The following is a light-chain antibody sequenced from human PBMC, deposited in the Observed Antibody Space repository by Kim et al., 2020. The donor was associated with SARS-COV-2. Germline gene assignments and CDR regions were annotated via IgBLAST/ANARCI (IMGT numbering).Light chain of an antibody. CDR3: ATSYDSLNGVI. CDR2: ANN. V-gene: IGLV1-44*01. J-gene: IGLJ2*01. CDR1: NANIGTHS. Sequence: QSVLTQPPSASGTPGQRVTISCSGTNANIGTHSVNWFQQLPGTAPKLLIYANNRRPSGVSDRFSGSKSGTSASLTISGLQPADEAHYYCATSYDSLNGVIFGGGTQLTVL.